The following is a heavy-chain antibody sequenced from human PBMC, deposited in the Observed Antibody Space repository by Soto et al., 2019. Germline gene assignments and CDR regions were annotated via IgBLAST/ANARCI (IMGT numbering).Heavy chain of an antibody. D-gene: IGHD2-8*01. CDR2: IKRDGSTT. CDR1: GFTISNIW. J-gene: IGHJ4*02. CDR3: ASGLIMGTNY. V-gene: IGHV3-74*01. Sequence: EVQLLESGGDLVQPGGSLRLSCAASGFTISNIWMHWVGQVPGKGLVSVSRIKRDGSTTDYADSVKGRFTVSRDNAKNTLYLQMISLRAEDTAAYYCASGLIMGTNYWGPGTLVTVSS.